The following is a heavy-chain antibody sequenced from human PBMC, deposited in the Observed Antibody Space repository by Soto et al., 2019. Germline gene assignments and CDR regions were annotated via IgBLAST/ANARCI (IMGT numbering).Heavy chain of an antibody. Sequence: GESLKISCKGSGYSFAGYWITWVRQMPGKGLEWMGRIDPSDSQTYYSPSFRGHVTISAAKSITTVFLQWSSLRSEDTAVYYCARGSMSVYYYDTYNWFDPWGQGTLVTVSS. CDR1: GYSFAGYW. V-gene: IGHV5-10-1*01. D-gene: IGHD3-22*01. CDR2: IDPSDSQT. CDR3: ARGSMSVYYYDTYNWFDP. J-gene: IGHJ5*02.